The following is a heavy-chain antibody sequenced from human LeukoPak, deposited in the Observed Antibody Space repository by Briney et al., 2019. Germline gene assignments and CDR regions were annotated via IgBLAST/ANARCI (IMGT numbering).Heavy chain of an antibody. CDR3: TRRGGASALEA. CDR2: IRSKAYGGTT. J-gene: IGHJ5*02. D-gene: IGHD3-10*01. CDR1: GFTFGDYA. V-gene: IGHV3-49*04. Sequence: GGSLRLSCTASGFTFGDYAMSWVRQAPGKGLKWVGFIRSKAYGGTTEYAASVKGRFTISRDDSKSIAYLQMNSLKTEDTAVYYCTRRGGASALEAWGQGTLVTVSS.